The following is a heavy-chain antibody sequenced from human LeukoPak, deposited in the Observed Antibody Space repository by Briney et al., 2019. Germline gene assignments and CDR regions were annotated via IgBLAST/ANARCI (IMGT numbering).Heavy chain of an antibody. D-gene: IGHD5-18*01. CDR1: GGSISSGDYY. V-gene: IGHV4-30-4*01. CDR3: DRKAGGGYSYGAVDY. J-gene: IGHJ4*02. CDR2: IYYSGST. Sequence: PSETLSLTCTVSGGSISSGDYYWSWIRQPPGQGLEWIGYIYYSGSTYYNPSLKSRVTISVDTSKNQFSLKLSSVTAADTAVYYCDRKAGGGYSYGAVDYWGQGTLVTVSS.